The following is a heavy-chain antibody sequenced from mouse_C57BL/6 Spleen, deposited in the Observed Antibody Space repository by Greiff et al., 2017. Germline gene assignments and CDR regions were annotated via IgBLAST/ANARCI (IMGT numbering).Heavy chain of an antibody. CDR3: ARNFHYGGSSIYAMDY. CDR2: IWSGGST. J-gene: IGHJ4*01. D-gene: IGHD1-1*01. CDR1: GFSLTSYG. Sequence: VKLMESGPGLVQPSQSLSITCTVSGFSLTSYGVHWVRQSPGKGLEWLGVIWSGGSTDYNAAFISRLSISKDNSKSQVFFKMNRMQADDTAVYYCARNFHYGGSSIYAMDYWGQGTSVTVSS. V-gene: IGHV2-2*01.